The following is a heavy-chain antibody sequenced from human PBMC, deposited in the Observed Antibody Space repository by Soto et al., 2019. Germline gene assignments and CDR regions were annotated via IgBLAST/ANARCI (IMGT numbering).Heavy chain of an antibody. CDR1: GDSMSSSDYY. D-gene: IGHD6-19*01. J-gene: IGHJ4*02. CDR2: IYYSGST. V-gene: IGHV4-39*01. Sequence: SDTLSLTCAVSGDSMSSSDYYWGWIRQPPGKGLEWIGSIYYSGSTYYNPSLQSRVAISVDTSKNQFSLKLKSVTAADTAIYYCARRTVNIRTFYSGLKTHCFDYWGQGTLVTVS. CDR3: ARRTVNIRTFYSGLKTHCFDY.